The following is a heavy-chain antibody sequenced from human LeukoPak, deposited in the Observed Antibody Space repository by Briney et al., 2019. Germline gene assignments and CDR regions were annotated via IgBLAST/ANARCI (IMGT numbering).Heavy chain of an antibody. CDR1: GFTFSSYS. Sequence: GGSLRLSCAASGFTFSSYSMNWVRPAPGKGGEWVSSISSSSRYIYYTDSVKGRFTISRDNAKNSLYLQMNRLRAEDTAVYYCARAVLRYFDLNDYWGQGTLVTVSS. CDR3: ARAVLRYFDLNDY. D-gene: IGHD3-9*01. V-gene: IGHV3-21*01. CDR2: ISSSSRYI. J-gene: IGHJ4*02.